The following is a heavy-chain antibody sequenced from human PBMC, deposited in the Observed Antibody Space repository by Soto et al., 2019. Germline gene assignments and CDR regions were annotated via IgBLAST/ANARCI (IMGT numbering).Heavy chain of an antibody. D-gene: IGHD6-19*01. V-gene: IGHV3-23*01. CDR3: AKAHLQYSSGWKRPHYFDD. CDR2: ISGSGGST. Sequence: HPGGSLRLSCAASGFTFSSYAMSWVRQAPGKGLEWVSAISGSGGSTYYADSVKGRFTISRDNSKNTLYLQMNSLRAEDTAVYYYAKAHLQYSSGWKRPHYFDDWGQGTLVTVSS. CDR1: GFTFSSYA. J-gene: IGHJ4*02.